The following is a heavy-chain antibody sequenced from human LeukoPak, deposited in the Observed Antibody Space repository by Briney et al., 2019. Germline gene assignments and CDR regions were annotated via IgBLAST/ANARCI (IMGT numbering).Heavy chain of an antibody. CDR2: IYFTGST. Sequence: PSETLSLTCTVSGGPLSSYYWTWIRQPPGKGLEWIGYIYFTGSTNYNPSLKGRVTMSVDTSNNQFSLRLTSVTAADTAVYYCARADCSTTSCPMDVWGQGATVTVSS. CDR1: GGPLSSYY. D-gene: IGHD2-2*01. J-gene: IGHJ6*02. V-gene: IGHV4-59*01. CDR3: ARADCSTTSCPMDV.